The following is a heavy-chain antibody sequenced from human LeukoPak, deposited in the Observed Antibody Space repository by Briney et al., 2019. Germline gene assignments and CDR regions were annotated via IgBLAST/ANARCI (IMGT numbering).Heavy chain of an antibody. CDR3: ARVGSGYDSLYYYGMDV. CDR1: GFTFSSYA. Sequence: GGSLRLSCAASGFTFSSYAMHWVRQAPGKGLEWVAVISYDGSNKYYADSVKGRFTISRDNSKNTLYLQMNSLRAEDTAVYYCARVGSGYDSLYYYGMDVWGQGTTVTVSS. CDR2: ISYDGSNK. J-gene: IGHJ6*02. D-gene: IGHD5-12*01. V-gene: IGHV3-30-3*01.